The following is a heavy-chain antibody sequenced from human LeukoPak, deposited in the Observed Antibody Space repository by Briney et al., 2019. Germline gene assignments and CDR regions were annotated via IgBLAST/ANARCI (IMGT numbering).Heavy chain of an antibody. CDR2: ISGSGGNT. V-gene: IGHV3-23*01. D-gene: IGHD3-22*01. CDR1: GFTFSSYA. CDR3: AKGHDSSGYSQTFFDY. Sequence: GGSLRLSCAASGFTFSSYAMSWVRQAPGKGLEWVSVISGSGGNTYYADSVKGRFTISRDNSKNTLSLQMHTLRAEDTAVYFCAKGHDSSGYSQTFFDYWGQGTLVTVSS. J-gene: IGHJ4*02.